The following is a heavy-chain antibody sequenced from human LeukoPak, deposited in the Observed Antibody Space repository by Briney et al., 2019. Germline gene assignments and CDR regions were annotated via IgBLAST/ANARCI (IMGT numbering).Heavy chain of an antibody. J-gene: IGHJ5*02. CDR1: GGSISSYY. V-gene: IGHV4-59*06. CDR3: AGGKIDYDFWSGYRKYNWFDP. CDR2: IYYSGST. Sequence: PSETLSLTCTVSGGSISSYYWSWIRQHPGKGLEWIGYIYYSGSTYYNPSLKSRVTISVDTSKNQFSLKLSSVTAADTAVYYCAGGKIDYDFWSGYRKYNWFDPWGQGTLVTVSS. D-gene: IGHD3-3*01.